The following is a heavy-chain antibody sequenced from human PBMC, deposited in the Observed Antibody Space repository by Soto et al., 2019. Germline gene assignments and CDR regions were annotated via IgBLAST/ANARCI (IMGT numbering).Heavy chain of an antibody. Sequence: GGSLRLSCAASGFTFDDYAMHWVRQAPGKGLEWVSGISWNSGSIGYADSVKGRFTISRDNAKNSLYLQMNSLRAEDTALYYCAKDDLSLRITMVRGTFHAFDIWGQGTMVTVSS. CDR2: ISWNSGSI. J-gene: IGHJ3*02. CDR3: AKDDLSLRITMVRGTFHAFDI. V-gene: IGHV3-9*01. D-gene: IGHD3-10*01. CDR1: GFTFDDYA.